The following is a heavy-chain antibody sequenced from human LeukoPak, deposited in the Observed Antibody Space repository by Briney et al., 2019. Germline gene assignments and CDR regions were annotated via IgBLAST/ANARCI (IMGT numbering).Heavy chain of an antibody. CDR1: GVSISSYY. CDR2: MYYSGNT. D-gene: IGHD3-16*01. CDR3: ARAFTSWSFDY. Sequence: SETLSLIYSVSGVSISSYYLSWIRQPPGKGLEWIGYMYYSGNTKYNPSLKSRVAISVDTSKNQFSLKLTSVTAADTAVYYCARAFTSWSFDYWDQGTLVTVSS. V-gene: IGHV4-59*13. J-gene: IGHJ4*02.